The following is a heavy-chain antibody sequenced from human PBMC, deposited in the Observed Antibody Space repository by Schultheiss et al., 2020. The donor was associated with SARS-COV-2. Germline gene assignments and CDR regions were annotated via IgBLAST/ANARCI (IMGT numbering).Heavy chain of an antibody. CDR3: ASGRQGHFDY. J-gene: IGHJ4*02. Sequence: GGSLRLSCAASGFTVNNRYMSWVRQAPGKGLEWISLIYSAGSTYFADSVKGRFTISRDNARNSLYLQLNSLRDEDTAVYYCASGRQGHFDYWGQGTLVTVSS. CDR1: GFTVNNRY. V-gene: IGHV3-53*01. CDR2: IYSAGST.